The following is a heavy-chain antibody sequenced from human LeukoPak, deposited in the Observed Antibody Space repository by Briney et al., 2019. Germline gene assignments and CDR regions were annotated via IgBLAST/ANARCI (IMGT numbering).Heavy chain of an antibody. J-gene: IGHJ6*04. CDR2: IYTSGSS. D-gene: IGHD3-10*01. V-gene: IGHV4-4*07. CDR1: GCSISNYY. Sequence: AETLSLTCTVSGCSISNYYLRWLRQPAGKGLEWIGRIYTSGSSNYNPSLKSRVTMSVDPSKDQFSLKLSSVTAADTAVYYCARDGLWFSIDYYGMDVWGEGTTVTVSS. CDR3: ARDGLWFSIDYYGMDV.